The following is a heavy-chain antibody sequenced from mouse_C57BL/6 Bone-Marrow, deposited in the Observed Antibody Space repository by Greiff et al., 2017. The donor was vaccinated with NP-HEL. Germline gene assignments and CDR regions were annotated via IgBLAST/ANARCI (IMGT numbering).Heavy chain of an antibody. V-gene: IGHV7-3*01. Sequence: EVMLVESGGGLVQPGGSLSLSCAASGFTFTDYYMSWVRQPPGKALDWLGFIRKKANGYTTEYSASVKGRFTISRDNSQSILYLQMNALRAEDSATYYCARWGDFDYWGQGTTLTVAS. CDR3: ARWGDFDY. CDR2: IRKKANGYTT. CDR1: GFTFTDYY. J-gene: IGHJ2*01.